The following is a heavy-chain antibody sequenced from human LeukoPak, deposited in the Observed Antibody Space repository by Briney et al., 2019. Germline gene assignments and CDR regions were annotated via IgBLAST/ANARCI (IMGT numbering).Heavy chain of an antibody. D-gene: IGHD2/OR15-2a*01. V-gene: IGHV3-74*01. CDR3: ARVSGSSLLSPMDV. CDR2: INSDGSST. J-gene: IGHJ6*02. CDR1: GFTFSSYW. Sequence: GGSLRLSCAASGFTFSSYWMHWVRQAPGKGLEWVSRINSDGSSTNYADSVKGRFTISRDNSKNTLYLQMNSLRVDDTAVYYCARVSGSSLLSPMDVWGQGTTVTVSS.